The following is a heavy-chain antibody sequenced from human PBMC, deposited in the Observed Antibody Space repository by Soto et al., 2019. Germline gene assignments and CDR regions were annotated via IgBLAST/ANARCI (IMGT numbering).Heavy chain of an antibody. CDR1: GGSVTSDSHY. D-gene: IGHD5-18*01. Sequence: SETLSLTCTVSGGSVTSDSHYWGWIRQPPGKGLESIGNIYYDGNTYYNPSLKSRVTISVDTSKNQFSLKLSSVTAADTAVYYCACIFSGGYGYGFYYYGMDVWGQGTTVTVSS. CDR2: IYYDGNT. J-gene: IGHJ6*02. V-gene: IGHV4-39*01. CDR3: ACIFSGGYGYGFYYYGMDV.